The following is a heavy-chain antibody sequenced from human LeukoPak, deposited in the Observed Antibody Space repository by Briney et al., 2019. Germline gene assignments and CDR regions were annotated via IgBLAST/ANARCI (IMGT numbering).Heavy chain of an antibody. CDR1: GYRFINYY. CDR3: ARQYSSGWFRHFDY. J-gene: IGHJ4*01. D-gene: IGHD3-22*01. Sequence: GESLKISCRSSGYRFINYYIGWVRHVPGKGLEWMGVIYPGGSDTTYSPSFRGQVVFSADRSTSTVYLQLTSLQASDTAIYYCARQYSSGWFRHFDYWGQGTLITVSS. V-gene: IGHV5-51*01. CDR2: IYPGGSDT.